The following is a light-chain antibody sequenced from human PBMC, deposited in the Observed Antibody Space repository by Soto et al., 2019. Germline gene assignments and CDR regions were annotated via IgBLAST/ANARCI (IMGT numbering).Light chain of an antibody. Sequence: QSALTQPASVSGSPGQSITISCTGTSSDVGGYNYVSWYQQHPGKAPKLMIYEVSNRPLGVSNRFSGSKSGNTASLTISGLQAEDEADYYCSSYTSSSTLAVVFGGGTKLTVL. CDR3: SSYTSSSTLAVV. V-gene: IGLV2-14*01. J-gene: IGLJ2*01. CDR1: SSDVGGYNY. CDR2: EVS.